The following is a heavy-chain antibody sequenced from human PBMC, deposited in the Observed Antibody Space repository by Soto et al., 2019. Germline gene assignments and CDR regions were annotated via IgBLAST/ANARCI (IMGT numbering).Heavy chain of an antibody. CDR3: TTLTTVTTDAFDI. D-gene: IGHD4-17*01. V-gene: IGHV3-15*01. CDR2: IKSKTDGGTT. J-gene: IGHJ3*02. Sequence: GESLKISCAASGFTFSNAWMSWVRQAPGKGLEWVGRIKSKTDGGTTDYAAPVKGRFTISRDDSKNTLYLQMNSLKTEDTAVYYCTTLTTVTTDAFDIWGQGTMVTVSS. CDR1: GFTFSNAW.